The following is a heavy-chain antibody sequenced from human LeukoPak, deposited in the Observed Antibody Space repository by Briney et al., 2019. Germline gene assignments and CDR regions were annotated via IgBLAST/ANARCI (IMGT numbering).Heavy chain of an antibody. CDR2: IYYSGST. CDR3: ARCRGENCFYYSMDF. Sequence: SETLSLTCTVSGGSISSSKYYWGWIRQPPGKGLEWIGSIYYSGSTYYNPSLKSRVTVSVDTSKNQFSLRLGSVTAADTAVYYCARCRGENCFYYSMDFWSQGTTVTVSS. CDR1: GGSISSSKYY. J-gene: IGHJ6*02. V-gene: IGHV4-39*01. D-gene: IGHD2-21*01.